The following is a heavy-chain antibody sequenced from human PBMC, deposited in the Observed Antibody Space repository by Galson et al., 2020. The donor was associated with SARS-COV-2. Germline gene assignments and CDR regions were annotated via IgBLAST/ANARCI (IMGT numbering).Heavy chain of an antibody. CDR3: ARDENTMMAGSDAFDI. CDR1: GYTFRNYG. V-gene: IGHV1-18*01. J-gene: IGHJ3*02. Sequence: GESLKISCKASGYTFRNYGISWVRQAPGQGLEWMGWISGYNGNTKSAQRFQGRVTMITDTSTSTAYMELRSLRSDDTAVYYCARDENTMMAGSDAFDIWGQGTMVTVSS. D-gene: IGHD3-22*01. CDR2: ISGYNGNT.